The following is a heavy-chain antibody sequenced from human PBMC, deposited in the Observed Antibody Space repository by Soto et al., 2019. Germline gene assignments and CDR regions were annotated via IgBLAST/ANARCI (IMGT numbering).Heavy chain of an antibody. D-gene: IGHD5-12*01. J-gene: IGHJ4*02. CDR2: IYQSGST. CDR3: AAGGGLPRYY. CDR1: GGSISSGGYS. Sequence: QLQLQESGSGLVKPSQTLSLTCAVSGGSISSGGYSWSWIRQPPGKGLEWIGYIYQSGSTYYNPSLKSRVTIPVDSSKNQFSLKLSSVTAADTDVYYCAAGGGLPRYYWGQGLLVTVS. V-gene: IGHV4-30-2*01.